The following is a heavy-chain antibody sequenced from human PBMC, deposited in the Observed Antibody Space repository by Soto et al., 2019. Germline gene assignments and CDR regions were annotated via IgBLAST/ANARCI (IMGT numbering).Heavy chain of an antibody. D-gene: IGHD3-22*01. Sequence: GGSLRLSCAASGFTFSSYDMHWVRQATGKGLEWVSAIGTAGDPYYPGSVKGRFTISRENAKNSLYLQMNSLRAGATAVYYCARGKYYYGSSGYYCGLDAFDLWGQGTMVTVSS. CDR1: GFTFSSYD. CDR3: ARGKYYYGSSGYYCGLDAFDL. J-gene: IGHJ3*01. V-gene: IGHV3-13*05. CDR2: IGTAGDP.